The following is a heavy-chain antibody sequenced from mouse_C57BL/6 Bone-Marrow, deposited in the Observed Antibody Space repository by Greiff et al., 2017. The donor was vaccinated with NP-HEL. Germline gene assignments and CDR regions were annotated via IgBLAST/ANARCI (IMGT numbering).Heavy chain of an antibody. J-gene: IGHJ4*01. V-gene: IGHV1-26*01. CDR2: INPNNGGT. Sequence: EVQLQQSGPELVKPGASVKISCKASGYTFTDYYMNWVKQSHGKSLEWIGDINPNNGGTSYNQKFKGKATLTVDKSSSTAYMELRSLTSEDSAVYYCARGGYYDYDGGGLYAMDYWGQGTSVTVSS. CDR1: GYTFTDYY. CDR3: ARGGYYDYDGGGLYAMDY. D-gene: IGHD2-4*01.